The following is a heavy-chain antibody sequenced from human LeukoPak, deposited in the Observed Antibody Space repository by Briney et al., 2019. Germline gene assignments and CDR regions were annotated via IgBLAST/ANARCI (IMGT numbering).Heavy chain of an antibody. CDR2: VHPNSGNT. V-gene: IGHV1-8*01. D-gene: IGHD1-14*01. CDR1: GYPFTTYE. Sequence: ASVKVSSTTSGYPFTTYEINWVRQAAGQRLEWMGWVHPNSGNTAYAQKFQGRVTMTRDTSISTTYMELSGLRSDDTAVYFCARGPRNDPWGQGTLVTVSS. J-gene: IGHJ5*02. CDR3: ARGPRNDP.